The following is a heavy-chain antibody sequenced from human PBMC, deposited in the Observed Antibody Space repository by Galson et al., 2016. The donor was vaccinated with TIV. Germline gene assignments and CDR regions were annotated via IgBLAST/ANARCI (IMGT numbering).Heavy chain of an antibody. J-gene: IGHJ4*02. CDR3: AKIGGRTGLGFRYFDY. D-gene: IGHD3-16*01. CDR1: RFSFNTYW. V-gene: IGHV3-7*01. Sequence: SLRLSCAASRFSFNTYWMSWLRQAPGKGLEWVANIKQDGSEKYYVDSVKGRFTISRDNAKNSLFLQMNSLRAEDRTVYYCAKIGGRTGLGFRYFDYWGQGTLVTVSS. CDR2: IKQDGSEK.